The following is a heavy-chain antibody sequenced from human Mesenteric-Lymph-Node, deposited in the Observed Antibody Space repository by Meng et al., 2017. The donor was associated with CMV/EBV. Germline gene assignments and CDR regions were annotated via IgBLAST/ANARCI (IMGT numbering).Heavy chain of an antibody. Sequence: GESLKISCAASGFTFSSYGMHWVRQAPGKGLEWVAFIRYDGSNKYYADSVKGRFTISRDNSKNTLYLQMNDLRAEDTAVYYCAKEIFGGSHSSGADYWGQGTLVTVSS. D-gene: IGHD1-26*01. V-gene: IGHV3-30*02. CDR3: AKEIFGGSHSSGADY. CDR1: GFTFSSYG. J-gene: IGHJ4*02. CDR2: IRYDGSNK.